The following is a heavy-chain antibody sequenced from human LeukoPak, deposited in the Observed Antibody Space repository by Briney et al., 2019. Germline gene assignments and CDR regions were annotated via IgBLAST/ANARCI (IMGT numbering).Heavy chain of an antibody. CDR3: AREVTGVVLDY. D-gene: IGHD7-27*01. CDR2: IYYSGST. V-gene: IGHV4-31*03. Sequence: SQTLSLTCTVSGGSISSGGYYWSWIRQHPGKGLEWIGYIYYSGSTYYNPSLKSRVTISVDTSKNQFSLKLSSVTAADTAAYYCAREVTGVVLDYWGQGTLVTVSS. CDR1: GGSISSGGYY. J-gene: IGHJ4*02.